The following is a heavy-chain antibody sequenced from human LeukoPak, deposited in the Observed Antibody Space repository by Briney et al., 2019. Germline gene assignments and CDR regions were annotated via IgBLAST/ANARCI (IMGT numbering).Heavy chain of an antibody. D-gene: IGHD5-18*01. CDR1: GFTLSSYA. CDR2: ISVSGNT. Sequence: GGSLRLSCAASGFTLSSYAMSWVRQGPGEGLEWVSAISVSGNTYHADSVKGRFTISRDNSKNTMYLQMNSLRAEDTAVYYCAKRIQSAMAMGYWGQGTLVTVSS. CDR3: AKRIQSAMAMGY. V-gene: IGHV3-23*01. J-gene: IGHJ4*02.